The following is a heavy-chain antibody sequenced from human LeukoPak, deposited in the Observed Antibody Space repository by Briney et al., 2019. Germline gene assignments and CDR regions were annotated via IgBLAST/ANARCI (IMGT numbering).Heavy chain of an antibody. CDR1: GHSSNILG. CDR3: ATVGATGGFDL. D-gene: IGHD1-26*01. Sequence: ASVKVSCKASGHSSNILGVTWVRQAPGQGLEWMGWIATFNNNTHYAHHVQGRISMATDTFANIAYMELRSLTSDDTAIYYCATVGATGGFDLWGQGTVVTVSS. V-gene: IGHV1-18*01. J-gene: IGHJ3*01. CDR2: IATFNNNT.